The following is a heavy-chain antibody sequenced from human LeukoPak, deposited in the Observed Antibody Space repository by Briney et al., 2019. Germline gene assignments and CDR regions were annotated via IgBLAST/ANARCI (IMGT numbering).Heavy chain of an antibody. J-gene: IGHJ5*02. CDR1: GYSFVSYW. V-gene: IGHV5-51*01. CDR2: IYPGDSDV. CDR3: AATTTVCGGDCYSGEWWFDP. Sequence: GESLKISCKGSGYSFVSYWIAWVRQMPGKGLAWMGIIYPGDSDVRYSPSFEGQATISADMSINTAYLQWDSLKPSDTAIYYCAATTTVCGGDCYSGEWWFDPWGQGTLVTVSP. D-gene: IGHD2-21*02.